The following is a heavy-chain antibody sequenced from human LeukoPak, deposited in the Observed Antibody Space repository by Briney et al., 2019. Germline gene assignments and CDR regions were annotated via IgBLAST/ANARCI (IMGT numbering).Heavy chain of an antibody. CDR1: GFTFGDYA. Sequence: PGGSLRLSCTASGFTFGDYAMSWVRQAPGKGLEWVGFIRSKAYGGTTEYAASVKGRFTISRDDSKSIAYLQMNSLKTEDTAVYYCTRQVAYVWGSYRYTYSYFDYWGQGTLVTVSS. D-gene: IGHD3-16*02. CDR3: TRQVAYVWGSYRYTYSYFDY. V-gene: IGHV3-49*04. J-gene: IGHJ4*02. CDR2: IRSKAYGGTT.